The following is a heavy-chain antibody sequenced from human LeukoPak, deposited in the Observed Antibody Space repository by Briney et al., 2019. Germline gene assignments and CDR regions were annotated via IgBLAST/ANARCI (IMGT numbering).Heavy chain of an antibody. V-gene: IGHV1-69*13. CDR1: GGTFSSYA. J-gene: IGHJ5*02. CDR3: AREMTDIVVVVAATESAWFDP. CDR2: IIPIFGTA. D-gene: IGHD2-15*01. Sequence: ASVKVSCKASGGTFSSYAISWVRQAPGQGLEWMGGIIPIFGTANYAQKFQGRVTITADESTSTAYMELSSLRSEDTAVYYCAREMTDIVVVVAATESAWFDPWGQGTLVTVSS.